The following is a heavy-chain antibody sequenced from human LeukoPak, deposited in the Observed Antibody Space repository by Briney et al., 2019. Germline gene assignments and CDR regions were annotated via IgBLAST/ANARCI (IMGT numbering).Heavy chain of an antibody. CDR2: INPNSGGT. Sequence: ASVKVSCKASGYTFTGYYMHWVRQAPGQGLEWMGWINPNSGGTNYAQKFQGRVTMTRDTSISTAYMELSRLRSADAAVYYCAVGDCSSTSCYVLVAFDIWGQGTMVTVSS. CDR1: GYTFTGYY. D-gene: IGHD2-2*01. CDR3: AVGDCSSTSCYVLVAFDI. V-gene: IGHV1-2*02. J-gene: IGHJ3*02.